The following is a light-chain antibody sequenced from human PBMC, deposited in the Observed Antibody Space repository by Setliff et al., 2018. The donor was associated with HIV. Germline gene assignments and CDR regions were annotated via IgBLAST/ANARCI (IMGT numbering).Light chain of an antibody. CDR3: QVWDNNGDFYV. CDR1: KIGRKS. CDR2: DDS. Sequence: SYELTQPPSVSVAPGKTARITCGGNKIGRKSVRWYQQKPGQAPVLVVYDDSDQPSKISERFSGSKSGNMATLTINRVEAGDEGDYYCQVWDNNGDFYVFGSGTKVTVL. V-gene: IGLV3-21*03. J-gene: IGLJ1*01.